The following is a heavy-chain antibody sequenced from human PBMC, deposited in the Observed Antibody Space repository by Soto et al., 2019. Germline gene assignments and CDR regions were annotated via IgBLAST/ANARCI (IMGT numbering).Heavy chain of an antibody. Sequence: SETLSLTCTVSGGSVSSDSYYWGWIRQAPGKGLEWIGHIHNSGTSTHNPSLNGRVTISIDMSKKQFSLKLTSLTSADTAVYYCARDFYDSVGYTWFDSWSQGTLVTVSS. J-gene: IGHJ5*01. V-gene: IGHV4-61*01. D-gene: IGHD3-22*01. CDR1: GGSVSSDSYY. CDR3: ARDFYDSVGYTWFDS. CDR2: IHNSGTS.